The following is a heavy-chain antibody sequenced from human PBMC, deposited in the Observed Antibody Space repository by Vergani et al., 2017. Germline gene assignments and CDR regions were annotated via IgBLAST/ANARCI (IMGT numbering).Heavy chain of an antibody. D-gene: IGHD2-15*01. CDR1: GYTFTSYG. Sequence: QVQLVQSGSEVKKPGASVKVSCKASGYTFTSYGISWVRQAPGQGLEWMGWISGYNGNTNYAQKLQGRVTMTTDTSTSTAYMELRSLRSDDTAVYYCARATCSGGSCYRGFEYWGQGSLITVSS. CDR2: ISGYNGNT. V-gene: IGHV1-18*01. CDR3: ARATCSGGSCYRGFEY. J-gene: IGHJ4*02.